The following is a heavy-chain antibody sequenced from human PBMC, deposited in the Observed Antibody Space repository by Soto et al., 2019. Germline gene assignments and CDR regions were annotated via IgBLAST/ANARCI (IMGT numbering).Heavy chain of an antibody. D-gene: IGHD3-3*01. CDR2: IYYSGST. J-gene: IGHJ3*02. Sequence: SETLSLTCTVSGGSISSSSYYWGWIRQPPGKGLEWIGSIYYSGSTYYNPSLKSRVTISVDTSKNQFSLKLSSVTAADTAVYYCARRPEYYDFWSGYYTLDAFDIWGQGTMVTVSS. V-gene: IGHV4-39*01. CDR1: GGSISSSSYY. CDR3: ARRPEYYDFWSGYYTLDAFDI.